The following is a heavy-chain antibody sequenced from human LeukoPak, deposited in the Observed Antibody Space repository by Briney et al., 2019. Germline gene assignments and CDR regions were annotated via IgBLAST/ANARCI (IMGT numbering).Heavy chain of an antibody. CDR3: ARVLWFGELLTKVYYYYGMDV. CDR1: GYSFTSYW. V-gene: IGHV5-51*01. J-gene: IGHJ6*02. Sequence: NAGESLKISCKGSGYSFTSYWIGWVRQMPGKGLEWMGIIYPGDSDTRYSPSFQGQVTISADKSISTAYLRWSSLKASDTAMYYCARVLWFGELLTKVYYYYGMDVWGQGTTVTVSS. CDR2: IYPGDSDT. D-gene: IGHD3-10*01.